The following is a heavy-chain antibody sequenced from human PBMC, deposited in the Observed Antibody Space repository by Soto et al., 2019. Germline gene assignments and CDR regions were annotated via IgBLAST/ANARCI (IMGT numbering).Heavy chain of an antibody. CDR1: GFTFGDYA. J-gene: IGHJ4*02. V-gene: IGHV3-49*03. D-gene: IGHD6-19*01. CDR2: IRSKAYGGTT. CDR3: TRGRGSSGWYYFDY. Sequence: EVQLVESGGGLVQPGRSLRLSCTASGFTFGDYAMSWFRQAPGKGLEWVGFIRSKAYGGTTEYAASVKGRFTISRDDSKSIAYLQMNSLKTEDTAVYYCTRGRGSSGWYYFDYWGQGTLVTVSS.